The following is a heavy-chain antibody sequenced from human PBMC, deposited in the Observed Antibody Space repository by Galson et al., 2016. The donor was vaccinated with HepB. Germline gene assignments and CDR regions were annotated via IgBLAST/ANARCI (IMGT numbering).Heavy chain of an antibody. CDR3: ARDGRWLHVGRFDC. CDR2: INGDTGNT. D-gene: IGHD5-24*01. J-gene: IGHJ4*02. CDR1: GYTFTTYA. V-gene: IGHV1-3*01. Sequence: SVKVSCKASGYTFTTYAMHWVRQAPGQRLEWMGWINGDTGNTKYSQKFQDRVTIIRDTSASTAYMELSSLRSEDTAVYYCARDGRWLHVGRFDCWGQGTLVTVSS.